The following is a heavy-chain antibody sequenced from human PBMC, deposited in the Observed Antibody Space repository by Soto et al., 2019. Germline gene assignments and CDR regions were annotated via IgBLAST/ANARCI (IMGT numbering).Heavy chain of an antibody. CDR1: QFTFSSNA. CDR2: ISGSGGST. Sequence: GGPLRLSCAASQFTFSSNAMSWVRQAPGTALEWVSAISGSGGSTYYADSVKGRFTISRDNSKNTLYLQMNSLRAEDTAVYYCAKDRAVVPAANGYYFDYWGQGTLVTVSS. CDR3: AKDRAVVPAANGYYFDY. D-gene: IGHD2-2*01. V-gene: IGHV3-23*01. J-gene: IGHJ4*02.